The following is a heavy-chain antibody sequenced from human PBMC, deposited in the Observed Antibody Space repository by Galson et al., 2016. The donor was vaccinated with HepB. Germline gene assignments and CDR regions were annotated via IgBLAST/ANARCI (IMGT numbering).Heavy chain of an antibody. CDR3: AREGYNCSGTSCYTEYYYGMDV. Sequence: SVKVSCKASENTYTFTGYYIHWVRPAPGQGLEWMGWINPNTGGTNYAQKFQGRVTMTRDTSISTAYMELSRLRSDDTAVYYCAREGYNCSGTSCYTEYYYGMDVWGQGTTVTVSS. CDR2: INPNTGGT. D-gene: IGHD2-2*02. J-gene: IGHJ6*02. CDR1: ENTYTFTGYY. V-gene: IGHV1-2*02.